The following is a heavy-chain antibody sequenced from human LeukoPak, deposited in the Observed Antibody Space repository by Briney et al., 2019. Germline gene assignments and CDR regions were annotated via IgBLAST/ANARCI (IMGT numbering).Heavy chain of an antibody. J-gene: IGHJ4*02. CDR3: AREMTTVTTWVSDY. V-gene: IGHV1-2*02. CDR1: GYTFTGYY. Sequence: ATVKVSCKASGYTFTGYYMHWVRQAPGQGLEWMGWINPNSGGTNYAQKFQGRVTMTRDTSISTAYMELSRLRSDDTAVYYCAREMTTVTTWVSDYWGQGTLVTVSS. CDR2: INPNSGGT. D-gene: IGHD4-17*01.